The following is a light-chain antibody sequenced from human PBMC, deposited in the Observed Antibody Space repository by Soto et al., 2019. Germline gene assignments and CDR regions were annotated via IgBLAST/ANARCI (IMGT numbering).Light chain of an antibody. J-gene: IGLJ1*01. V-gene: IGLV2-8*01. Sequence: QSALTQPPSASGSPGQSVAISCTGTSSDVGGYNYVSWYQQHPGKAPKLMIYEVNKRPSGVPDRFSGSKSGNTASLTVSGLQAEYEADYHCSSYAGSSNVFGTGPKVTVL. CDR3: SSYAGSSNV. CDR2: EVN. CDR1: SSDVGGYNY.